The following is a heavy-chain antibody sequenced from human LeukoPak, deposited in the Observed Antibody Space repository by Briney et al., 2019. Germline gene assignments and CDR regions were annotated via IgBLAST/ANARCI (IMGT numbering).Heavy chain of an antibody. CDR1: GYTFTSYD. CDR2: MNPNSGNT. CDR3: ARSFVVVTATPADY. J-gene: IGHJ4*02. D-gene: IGHD2-21*02. Sequence: ASVKVSCKASGYTFTSYDINWVRQATGQGLEWMGWMNPNSGNTGYAQKFQGRVTMTRNTSISTAYMELSRLRSDDTAVYYCARSFVVVTATPADYWGQGTLVTVSS. V-gene: IGHV1-8*01.